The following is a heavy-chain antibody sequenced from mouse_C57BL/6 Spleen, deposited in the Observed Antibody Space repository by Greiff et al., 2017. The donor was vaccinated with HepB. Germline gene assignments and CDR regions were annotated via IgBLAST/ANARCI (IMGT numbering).Heavy chain of an antibody. Sequence: EVKLVESGPGLVKPSQSLSLTCSVTGYSITSGYYWNWIRQFPGNKLEWMGYISYDGSNNYNPSLKNRISITRDTSKNQFFLKLNSVTTEDTATYYCARGYKLVDYWGQGTTLTVSS. CDR1: GYSITSGYY. J-gene: IGHJ2*01. CDR3: ARGYKLVDY. D-gene: IGHD4-1*01. CDR2: ISYDGSN. V-gene: IGHV3-6*01.